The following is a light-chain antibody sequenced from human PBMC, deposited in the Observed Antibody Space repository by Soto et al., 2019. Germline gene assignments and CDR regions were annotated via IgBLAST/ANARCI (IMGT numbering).Light chain of an antibody. CDR2: GAS. J-gene: IGKJ1*01. CDR3: QQYGSSPRT. Sequence: EIVLTQSPGTLSLSPGERATLSCRASQSVSSSYLAWYQQKHGQAHRLLIYGASSRATGIPDRFSGSGSGTDFTLTISRLEPEDFAVYYCQQYGSSPRTFGQGTKVDIK. V-gene: IGKV3-20*01. CDR1: QSVSSSY.